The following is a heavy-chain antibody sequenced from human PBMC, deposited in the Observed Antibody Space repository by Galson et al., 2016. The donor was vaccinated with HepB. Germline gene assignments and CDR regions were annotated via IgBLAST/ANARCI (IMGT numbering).Heavy chain of an antibody. Sequence: SLRLSCAASGFTVTRNYMRWFRQAPGKGLEWVSLIYSKGTTDYADSVKGRFTISRDSSKNTLFLQMNRLRVEDTAVYYCGRDVGPWGRGTLVTVSS. J-gene: IGHJ5*02. CDR3: GRDVGP. CDR1: GFTVTRNY. V-gene: IGHV3-53*01. CDR2: IYSKGTT.